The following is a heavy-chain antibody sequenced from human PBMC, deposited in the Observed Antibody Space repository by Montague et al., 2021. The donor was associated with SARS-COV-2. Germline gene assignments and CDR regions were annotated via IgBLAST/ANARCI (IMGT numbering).Heavy chain of an antibody. D-gene: IGHD3-22*01. CDR3: ARFPTSYYYDSKAAPATPDAFDI. CDR2: ICYSGST. J-gene: IGHJ3*02. V-gene: IGHV4-39*01. Sequence: SETLSLTCTVSVGSISSSSYYWGWIRQPPGKGLEWIGSICYSGSTYYNPSLKSRVTIPVDTSKNQFSLKLSSVTAADTAVYYCARFPTSYYYDSKAAPATPDAFDIWGQGTMVTVSS. CDR1: VGSISSSSYY.